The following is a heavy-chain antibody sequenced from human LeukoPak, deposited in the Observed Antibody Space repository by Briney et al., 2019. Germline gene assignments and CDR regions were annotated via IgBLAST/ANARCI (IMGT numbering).Heavy chain of an antibody. V-gene: IGHV3-30*04. CDR3: ANRIAATGVVY. Sequence: PGGSLRLSCAASGFTFSSYAMHWVRQAPGKGLEWVAVISYDGSNKYYADSVKGRFTISRDNSKNTLYLQMNSLRAEDTAVYYCANRIAATGVVYWGQGTLVTVSS. D-gene: IGHD6-13*01. CDR2: ISYDGSNK. J-gene: IGHJ4*02. CDR1: GFTFSSYA.